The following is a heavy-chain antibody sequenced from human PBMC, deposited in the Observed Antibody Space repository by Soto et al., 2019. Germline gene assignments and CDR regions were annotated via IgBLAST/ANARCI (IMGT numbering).Heavy chain of an antibody. Sequence: EVQLLESGGGVVQPGGSLRLSCAASGFTFSAYALSWVRQAPGQGLEWVSSVSAGGTSTYYADSGKGRFTISRDKAKNSLYLQMNRLRVEDTAGYYCAKSSGYTLGGDAFDVWGRGTMVIVSS. V-gene: IGHV3-23*01. CDR3: AKSSGYTLGGDAFDV. CDR2: VSAGGTST. CDR1: GFTFSAYA. D-gene: IGHD3-22*01. J-gene: IGHJ3*01.